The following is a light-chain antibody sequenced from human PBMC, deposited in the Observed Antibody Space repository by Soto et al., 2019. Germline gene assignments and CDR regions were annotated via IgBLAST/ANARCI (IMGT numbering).Light chain of an antibody. V-gene: IGLV2-14*03. CDR2: DVS. J-gene: IGLJ1*01. Sequence: QSVLTQPASVSGSPGQSNTISCTGTNSDVGGYNYVSWYQHHPGKAPKLMIFDVSNRPSGVSNRFSGSKSANTASLTISGLQAEDEADYYCSSYTSSSTPYVFGTGTKVTVL. CDR1: NSDVGGYNY. CDR3: SSYTSSSTPYV.